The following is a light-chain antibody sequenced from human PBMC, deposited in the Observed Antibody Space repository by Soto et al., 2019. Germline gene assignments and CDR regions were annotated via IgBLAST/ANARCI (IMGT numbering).Light chain of an antibody. CDR1: QDIRGA. Sequence: AIQLTQSPSSLSASVGDRVTITCRASQDIRGALAWYQQKPGKAPKLLIFDVSTLQSGVPSRFSGSGSGTDFTLTISSLQPEDFGTYYCQQFNTYPITFGQVTRLEIK. CDR3: QQFNTYPIT. J-gene: IGKJ5*01. V-gene: IGKV1-13*02. CDR2: DVS.